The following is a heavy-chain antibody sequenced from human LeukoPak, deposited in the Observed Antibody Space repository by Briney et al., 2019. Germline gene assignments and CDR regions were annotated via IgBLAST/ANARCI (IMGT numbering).Heavy chain of an antibody. V-gene: IGHV4-39*07. CDR1: NGSVTSSSYY. J-gene: IGHJ3*02. Sequence: SETLSLTCSVSNGSVTSSSYYWSWIRQPPGKGLEWIGEINHSGSTNYNPSLKSRVTISVDTSKNQFSLKLSSVTAADTAVYYCARYGYGDYFWWNQGAFDIWGQGTMVTVSS. CDR2: INHSGST. CDR3: ARYGYGDYFWWNQGAFDI. D-gene: IGHD4-17*01.